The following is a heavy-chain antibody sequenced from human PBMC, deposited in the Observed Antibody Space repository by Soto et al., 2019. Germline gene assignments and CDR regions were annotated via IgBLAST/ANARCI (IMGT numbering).Heavy chain of an antibody. J-gene: IGHJ4*02. D-gene: IGHD2-15*01. CDR1: GFTFSSYG. Sequence: QVQLVESGGGVVQPGRSLRLSCAASGFTFSSYGMHWVRQAPGKGLEWVAVIWYDGSNKYYADSVKGRFTISRDNSKNTLYLQMNSLRAEDTAVYYCARGWGGRGGGRATGYFDYWGQGTLVTVSS. CDR3: ARGWGGRGGGRATGYFDY. V-gene: IGHV3-33*01. CDR2: IWYDGSNK.